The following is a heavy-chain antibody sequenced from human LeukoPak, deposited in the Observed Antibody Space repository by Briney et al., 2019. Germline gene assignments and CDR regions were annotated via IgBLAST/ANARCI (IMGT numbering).Heavy chain of an antibody. CDR1: GYSFSDYF. Sequence: ASVKVSCKASGYSFSDYFIHWVRQPPGQGLEWMGWIKPNSGGTSYVQMFQGRVTMTRDTSISTVYMELIRLKSDDTAVYYCARVHGGRELDAFYFWGQRTMLTVSS. CDR2: IKPNSGGT. V-gene: IGHV1-2*02. J-gene: IGHJ3*01. CDR3: ARVHGGRELDAFYF. D-gene: IGHD1-7*01.